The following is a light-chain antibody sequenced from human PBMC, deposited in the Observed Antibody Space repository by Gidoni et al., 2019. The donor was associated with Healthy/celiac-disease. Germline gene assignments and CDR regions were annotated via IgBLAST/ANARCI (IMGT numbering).Light chain of an antibody. CDR2: DVS. CDR3: CSYAGSYV. CDR1: SSDVGGYNY. Sequence: QSVLTQPRSVSGSLGQSVTLSRTGTSSDVGGYNYVSWYQQHPGKATKLMLYDVSKRPSGIPDRFSGSKSGNTASLTISGLQAEDEADYYCCSYAGSYVFGTGTKVTVL. J-gene: IGLJ1*01. V-gene: IGLV2-11*01.